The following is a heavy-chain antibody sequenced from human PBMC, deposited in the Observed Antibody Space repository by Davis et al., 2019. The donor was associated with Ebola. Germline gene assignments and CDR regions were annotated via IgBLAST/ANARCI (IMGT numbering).Heavy chain of an antibody. CDR1: GFTVSSHY. Sequence: PGGSLRLSCAASGFTVSSHYMSWARQAPGKGLEWVSVIYSGGSTYYADSVKGRFTISRDNSKNTLYLQMNSLRAEDTAVYYCARDYGDYYYGMDVWGQGTTVTVSS. CDR2: IYSGGST. CDR3: ARDYGDYYYGMDV. V-gene: IGHV3-66*01. D-gene: IGHD4-17*01. J-gene: IGHJ6*02.